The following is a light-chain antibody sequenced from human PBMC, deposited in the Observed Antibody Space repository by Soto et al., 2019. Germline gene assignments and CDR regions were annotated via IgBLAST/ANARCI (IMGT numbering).Light chain of an antibody. CDR1: RHVIGSW. J-gene: IGKJ5*01. V-gene: IGKV3-20*01. CDR3: QLFYSSPA. Sequence: DIGLTQSPGTLSLSPGERATLSCRRGRHVIGSWLGWYQQKPGQGPKLLIYGPFSLESGIPSRFSGSGSGTDFTLTISSLQPEDFAAYYCQLFYSSPAFGQGTRLEIK. CDR2: GPF.